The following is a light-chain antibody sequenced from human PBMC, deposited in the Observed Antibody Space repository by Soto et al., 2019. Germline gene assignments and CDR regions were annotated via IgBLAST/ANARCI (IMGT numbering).Light chain of an antibody. V-gene: IGKV3-20*01. CDR1: QSVSSTY. CDR2: GAS. Sequence: IVLTQSPCTLSLSPGERATLSCRASQSVSSTYLAWYQQKPGQAPRLFIYGASSRATGIPDRFSGSGSGTDFTLTISRLEPEDFAVYYCQQYGSSPWTFGQGTKVDIK. J-gene: IGKJ1*01. CDR3: QQYGSSPWT.